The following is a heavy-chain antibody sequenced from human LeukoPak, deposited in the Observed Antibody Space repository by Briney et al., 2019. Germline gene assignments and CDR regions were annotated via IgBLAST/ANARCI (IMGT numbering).Heavy chain of an antibody. CDR2: TYYRSKWYN. D-gene: IGHD1-1*01. CDR1: GDSVSSNSAA. Sequence: SQTLSLTFAISGDSVSSNSAAWNWLRQFPSRGLEWLGRTYYRSKWYNDYAVSVKSRITINPDTSKNQFSLQLNSVTPEDTAMYYCARATGTIIDYWGQGTLVTVSS. CDR3: ARATGTIIDY. V-gene: IGHV6-1*01. J-gene: IGHJ4*02.